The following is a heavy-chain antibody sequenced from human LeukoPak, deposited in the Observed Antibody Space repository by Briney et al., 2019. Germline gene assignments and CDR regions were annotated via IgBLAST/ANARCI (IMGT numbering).Heavy chain of an antibody. CDR3: ARDFLEWELLSAFDI. CDR1: GFTFSSYS. Sequence: GGSLRLSCAASGFTFSSYSMNWVRQAPGKGLEWVSSISSSSSYIYYADSVKGRFTISRDNAKNSLYLQMNSLRAEDTAVYYCARDFLEWELLSAFDIWGQGTMVTVSS. J-gene: IGHJ3*02. V-gene: IGHV3-21*01. D-gene: IGHD1-26*01. CDR2: ISSSSSYI.